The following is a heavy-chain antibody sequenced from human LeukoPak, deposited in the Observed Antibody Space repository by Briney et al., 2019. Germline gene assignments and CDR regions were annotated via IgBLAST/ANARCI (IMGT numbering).Heavy chain of an antibody. CDR3: EKDIAVSVNAPPDDFQH. V-gene: IGHV3-30-3*02. CDR2: ISHDGRNH. CDR1: GFTFSGYA. D-gene: IGHD6-19*01. Sequence: PGGSLRLSCAASGFTFSGYAMHWVRQAPGKGLEWVAVISHDGRNHLYGDAVRGRFTISRDNSKSTLSLEMKSLRPEDTAIYYCEKDIAVSVNAPPDDFQHRGQGTLVTVSS. J-gene: IGHJ1*01.